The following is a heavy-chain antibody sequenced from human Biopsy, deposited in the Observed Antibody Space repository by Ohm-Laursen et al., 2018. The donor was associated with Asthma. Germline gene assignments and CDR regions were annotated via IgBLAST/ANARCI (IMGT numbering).Heavy chain of an antibody. Sequence: ASVKVSCKPSGYTFNSAGITRVRQAPGQGLEWMGWISVYNGNTKVAQKLQDRITMITDTSTSTAYMELRSLRSDDTAVYFCARAVDYSHYYGIDVWGQGTTVTVS. CDR3: ARAVDYSHYYGIDV. CDR2: ISVYNGNT. D-gene: IGHD3-10*01. J-gene: IGHJ6*02. V-gene: IGHV1-18*01. CDR1: GYTFNSAG.